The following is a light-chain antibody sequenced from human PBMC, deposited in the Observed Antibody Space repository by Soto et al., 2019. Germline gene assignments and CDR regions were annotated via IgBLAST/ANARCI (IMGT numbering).Light chain of an antibody. CDR2: AAS. CDR3: QKYSSARWT. V-gene: IGKV1-27*01. CDR1: QGISNY. Sequence: DIQMTQSPSSLSTSVGNRVTITCRASQGISNYLAWYQQKPGKVPKLLIYAASTLQSGVPSRFSGSGSGTDFTLTITSLHPEDVATYYCQKYSSARWTFGQGTKVDI. J-gene: IGKJ1*01.